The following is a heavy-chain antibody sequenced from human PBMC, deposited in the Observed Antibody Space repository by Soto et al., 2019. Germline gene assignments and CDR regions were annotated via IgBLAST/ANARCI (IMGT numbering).Heavy chain of an antibody. Sequence: GASVKVSCKTSGYTFTNYTIHWVRQAPGQRLEWMGWISAGNGDTRYSQNFRDRVAITKDTSANTVYMELGSLTSEDTAVYYCARVSVAGWVLYDYWGQGTLVTVSS. CDR2: ISAGNGDT. CDR3: ARVSVAGWVLYDY. V-gene: IGHV1-3*01. D-gene: IGHD6-19*01. CDR1: GYTFTNYT. J-gene: IGHJ4*02.